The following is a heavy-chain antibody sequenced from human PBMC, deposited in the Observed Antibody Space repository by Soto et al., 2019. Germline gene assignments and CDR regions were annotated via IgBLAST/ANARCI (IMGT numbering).Heavy chain of an antibody. CDR2: MNPNSGNT. CDR3: ARGPAQQQWLAIPSSFSEYFQH. J-gene: IGHJ1*01. D-gene: IGHD6-19*01. CDR1: GYTFTSYD. Sequence: ASVKVSCKASGYTFTSYDINWVRQATGQGLEWMGWMNPNSGNTGYAQKFQGRVTMTRNTSISTAYMELSSLRSEDTAVYYCARGPAQQQWLAIPSSFSEYFQHWGQGTLVTVSS. V-gene: IGHV1-8*01.